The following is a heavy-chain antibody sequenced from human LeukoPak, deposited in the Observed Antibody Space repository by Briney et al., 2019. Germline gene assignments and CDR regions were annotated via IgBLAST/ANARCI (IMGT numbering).Heavy chain of an antibody. J-gene: IGHJ3*02. Sequence: GPSVTVSCTASGFTFASSAMQWVRQARGQRLEWIGWIVVGSGNTNYAQKFQERVTITRDMSTSTAYMELSSLRSEDTAVYYCAAEIGSKSGYDFAFDIWGQGAMVTVSS. D-gene: IGHD5-12*01. V-gene: IGHV1-58*02. CDR3: AAEIGSKSGYDFAFDI. CDR2: IVVGSGNT. CDR1: GFTFASSA.